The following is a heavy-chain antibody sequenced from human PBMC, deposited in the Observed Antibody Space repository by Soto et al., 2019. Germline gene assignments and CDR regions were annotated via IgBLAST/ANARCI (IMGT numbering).Heavy chain of an antibody. CDR1: GFTFRSYG. CDR2: IWYDGSNK. V-gene: IGHV3-33*01. J-gene: IGHJ4*02. D-gene: IGHD1-20*01. Sequence: GGSLRLSWAASGFTFRSYGRHWVRQAPGKGLEWVAVIWYDGSNKYYADSVKGRFTISRDHSKNPLYLQMNSLRAEDTAVYYCARDVRRGITGTTWYFGYWGQGPLVTVSS. CDR3: ARDVRRGITGTTWYFGY.